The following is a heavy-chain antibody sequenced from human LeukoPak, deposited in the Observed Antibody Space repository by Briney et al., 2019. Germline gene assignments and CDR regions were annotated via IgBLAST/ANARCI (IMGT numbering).Heavy chain of an antibody. D-gene: IGHD6-19*01. Sequence: KPSETLSLTCTVSGGSISSDYWSWIRQPAGKGLEWIGRIYSSGNTNYNPSLESRVTMSLDTSKNQFSLRLSSVTAADTAVYYCAREGSGWYDYYYGMDVWGQGTTVTVSS. CDR3: AREGSGWYDYYYGMDV. J-gene: IGHJ6*02. CDR2: IYSSGNT. V-gene: IGHV4-4*07. CDR1: GGSISSDY.